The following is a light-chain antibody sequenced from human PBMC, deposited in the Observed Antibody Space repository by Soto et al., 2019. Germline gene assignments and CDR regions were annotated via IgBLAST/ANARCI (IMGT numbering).Light chain of an antibody. CDR3: QQYNNWPFS. CDR1: QGVTTN. V-gene: IGKV3-15*01. CDR2: DVS. J-gene: IGKJ5*01. Sequence: EIGMTQSAATLSVSTGERATLSCGAGQGVTTNFAWYQQKSGQSPRLLIYDVSIRATGVPARFSGTGYETDFNLTISGLQSEDSAVYFCQQYNNWPFSFGQGTRLEIK.